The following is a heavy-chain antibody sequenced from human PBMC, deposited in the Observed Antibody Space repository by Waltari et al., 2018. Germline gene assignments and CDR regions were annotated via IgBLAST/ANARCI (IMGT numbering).Heavy chain of an antibody. Sequence: QLQLQESGPGLVKPSETLSLTCTVPGGSISSSSYYWGWIRQPPGKGLEGIGSIYYSATTYYNPSCKSRVTISVDTSKNQFSLKLSSVTAADTAVYYCARQTWIQLWLYAFDIWGQGTMVTVSS. D-gene: IGHD5-18*01. CDR3: ARQTWIQLWLYAFDI. V-gene: IGHV4-39*01. CDR2: IYYSATT. CDR1: GGSISSSSYY. J-gene: IGHJ3*02.